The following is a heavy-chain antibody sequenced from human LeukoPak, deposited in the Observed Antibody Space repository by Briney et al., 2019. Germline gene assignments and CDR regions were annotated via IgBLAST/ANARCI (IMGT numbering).Heavy chain of an antibody. Sequence: SGGSLRLSCAASGFTFSSYSMNWVRQAPGKGLEWASSISSSSSYIYYADSVKGRFTISSDNAKNSLYLQMNSLRAEDTAVYYCARLAYGSGSPLDYWGQGTLVTVSS. CDR2: ISSSSSYI. CDR1: GFTFSSYS. CDR3: ARLAYGSGSPLDY. V-gene: IGHV3-21*01. J-gene: IGHJ4*02. D-gene: IGHD3-10*01.